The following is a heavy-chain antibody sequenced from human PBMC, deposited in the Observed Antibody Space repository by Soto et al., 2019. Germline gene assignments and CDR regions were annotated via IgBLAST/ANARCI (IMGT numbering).Heavy chain of an antibody. CDR2: FDPEDGET. J-gene: IGHJ5*02. Sequence: QVQLVQSGAEVKKPGASVKVSCKVSGYTLTELSMHWVRQAPGKGLEWMGGFDPEDGETIYAQKFKGRVTMTEDTSTDTAYMELSSLRSDDTAVDYCATTYRSSSLGCFDPWGQGTLVTVSS. CDR3: ATTYRSSSLGCFDP. V-gene: IGHV1-24*01. D-gene: IGHD6-13*01. CDR1: GYTLTELS.